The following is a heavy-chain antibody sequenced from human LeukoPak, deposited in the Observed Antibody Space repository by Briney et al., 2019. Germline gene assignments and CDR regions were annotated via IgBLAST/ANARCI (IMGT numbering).Heavy chain of an antibody. CDR3: ARSGPAPYDY. V-gene: IGHV4-61*02. J-gene: IGHJ4*02. CDR1: GGSISSGSYY. D-gene: IGHD3-10*01. Sequence: SETLSLTCTVSGGSISSGSYYWSWIRQPAGKGLEWIGRIYTSGSTNYNPSLKSRVTISVDTSKNQFSLKLSSVTAADTAVYYCARSGPAPYDYWGQGNLVTVSS. CDR2: IYTSGST.